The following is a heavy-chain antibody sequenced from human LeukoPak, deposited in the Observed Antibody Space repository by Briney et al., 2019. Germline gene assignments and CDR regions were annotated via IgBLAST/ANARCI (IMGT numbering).Heavy chain of an antibody. CDR1: GGSISSSNW. V-gene: IGHV4-4*02. CDR2: IYHSGST. D-gene: IGHD3-10*01. J-gene: IGHJ4*02. Sequence: SETLSLTCAVSGGSISSSNWWSCVRQPPGKGLEWIGEIYHSGSTNYNPSLKSRATISVDKSKNQFSLKLSSVTAADTAVYYCAREDYYGSGSYLYWGQGTLVTVSS. CDR3: AREDYYGSGSYLY.